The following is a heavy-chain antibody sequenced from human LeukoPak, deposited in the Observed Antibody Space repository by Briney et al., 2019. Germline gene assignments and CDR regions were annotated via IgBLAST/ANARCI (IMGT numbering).Heavy chain of an antibody. Sequence: PGGSLRLSCAASGFTFSSYAMHWVRQAPGKGLEWVAVISYDGSNKYYADSVKGRFTISRDNSKNTLYLQMNSLRAEDTAVYYCAALTMIRGVIGYWGQGTLVTASS. V-gene: IGHV3-30-3*01. CDR1: GFTFSSYA. D-gene: IGHD3-10*01. CDR2: ISYDGSNK. J-gene: IGHJ4*02. CDR3: AALTMIRGVIGY.